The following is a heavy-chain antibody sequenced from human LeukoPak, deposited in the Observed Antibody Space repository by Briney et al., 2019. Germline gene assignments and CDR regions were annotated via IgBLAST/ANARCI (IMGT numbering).Heavy chain of an antibody. CDR2: IYYSGST. Sequence: SETLSLTCTVSGGSISSGGYYWSWIRQHPGKGLEWIGYIYYSGSTYYNPSLKSRVTISVDTSKNQFSLKLSSVTAADTAVYYCAMGATVTTPGLFDYWGQGTLVTVSS. CDR1: GGSISSGGYY. J-gene: IGHJ4*02. D-gene: IGHD4-17*01. V-gene: IGHV4-31*03. CDR3: AMGATVTTPGLFDY.